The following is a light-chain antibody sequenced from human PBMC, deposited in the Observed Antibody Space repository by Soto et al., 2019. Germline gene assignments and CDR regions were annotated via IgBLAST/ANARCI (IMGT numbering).Light chain of an antibody. CDR1: QNVAHF. Sequence: DIQMTQSPSSLSASVGDRVTITCRASQNVAHFLNWYQQKPGKAPKLLIYATSSLHSGVPSRFSGSGSGTDFTLTISSLQPEDFATYYCQQSYSTPQTFGQGTRLEIK. CDR3: QQSYSTPQT. V-gene: IGKV1-39*01. CDR2: ATS. J-gene: IGKJ5*01.